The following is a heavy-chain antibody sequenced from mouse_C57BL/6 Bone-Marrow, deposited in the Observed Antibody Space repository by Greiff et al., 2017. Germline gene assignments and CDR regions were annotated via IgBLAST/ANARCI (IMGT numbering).Heavy chain of an antibody. CDR2: ISGGGSYT. V-gene: IGHV5-4*03. D-gene: IGHD2-3*01. CDR1: GFTFSSYA. Sequence: EVKVVESGGGLVKPGGSLKLSCAASGFTFSSYAMSWVRQTPEKRLEWVATISGGGSYTYYPDNVKGRFTISRDNAKNNLYLQMSHLKSEDTAMYCCARDPGYGGYYPYWGQGTLVTVSA. J-gene: IGHJ3*01. CDR3: ARDPGYGGYYPY.